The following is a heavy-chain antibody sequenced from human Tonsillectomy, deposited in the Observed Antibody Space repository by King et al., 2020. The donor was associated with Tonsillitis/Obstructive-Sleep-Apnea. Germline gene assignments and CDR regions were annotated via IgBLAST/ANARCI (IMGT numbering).Heavy chain of an antibody. D-gene: IGHD3-22*01. J-gene: IGHJ5*02. CDR2: IFSNDEK. CDR1: GFSLSNARMV. Sequence: FTLKESGPVLVKPTETLTLTCTVSGFSLSNARMVVSWIRQPPGKALEWLAHIFSNDEKSYSTSLKSRLTISKDTSKSQVVLTMTNMDPVDTATYYCARIPGYYDGSNWFDPWGQGTLVTVSS. CDR3: ARIPGYYDGSNWFDP. V-gene: IGHV2-26*01.